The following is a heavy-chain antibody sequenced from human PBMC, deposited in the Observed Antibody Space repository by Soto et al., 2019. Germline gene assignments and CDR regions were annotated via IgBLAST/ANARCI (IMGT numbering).Heavy chain of an antibody. Sequence: ASVKVSCKVSGYTLTELSMHWVRQAPGKGLEWMGGFDPEDGETIYAQKFQGRVTMTEDTSTDTAYMQLSSLRSEDTAVYYCATAGGLWFGELLSGYYYGMDVWG. CDR2: FDPEDGET. CDR1: GYTLTELS. J-gene: IGHJ6*02. CDR3: ATAGGLWFGELLSGYYYGMDV. D-gene: IGHD3-10*01. V-gene: IGHV1-24*01.